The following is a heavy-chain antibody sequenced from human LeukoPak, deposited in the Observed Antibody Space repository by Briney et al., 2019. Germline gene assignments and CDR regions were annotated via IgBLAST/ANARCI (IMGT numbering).Heavy chain of an antibody. V-gene: IGHV3-48*02. Sequence: GGSLRLSCAASGFSFSSYSMNWVRQAPGKGLEWVSYISTSSSTMLYADSVKGRFTISRDNAENSLYLQMNSLRDEDTAVYYCARDRIQLWQRYFDYWGHGTPVTLSS. CDR1: GFSFSSYS. D-gene: IGHD5-18*01. J-gene: IGHJ4*01. CDR3: ARDRIQLWQRYFDY. CDR2: ISTSSSTM.